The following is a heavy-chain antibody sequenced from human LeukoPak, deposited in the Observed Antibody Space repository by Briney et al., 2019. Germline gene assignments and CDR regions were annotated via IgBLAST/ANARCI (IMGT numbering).Heavy chain of an antibody. Sequence: GASVKVSCKASGYTFTGYYMHWVRQAPGQGLEWMGRINPNSGGTNYAQKFQGRVTMTRDTSISTAYMELSRLRSDDTAVYYCARDRLAARRFGYYYMDVWGKGTTVTVSS. CDR3: ARDRLAARRFGYYYMDV. D-gene: IGHD6-6*01. J-gene: IGHJ6*03. CDR2: INPNSGGT. CDR1: GYTFTGYY. V-gene: IGHV1-2*06.